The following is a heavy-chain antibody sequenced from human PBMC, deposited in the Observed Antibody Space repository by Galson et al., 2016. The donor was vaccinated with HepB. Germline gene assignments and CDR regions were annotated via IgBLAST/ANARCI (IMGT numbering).Heavy chain of an antibody. CDR3: AKGGGGTDFYYYGLDV. D-gene: IGHD4-23*01. CDR1: GFTFDDYS. V-gene: IGHV3-43*01. Sequence: LTLSCAASGFTFDDYSMHWVRQAPGMGLERVSLINWDGGRTYYADSVKGRFPISRDNNKNSLYLQMNSLRTEDTAFYYCAKGGGGTDFYYYGLDVWGQGTTVTVSS. J-gene: IGHJ6*02. CDR2: INWDGGRT.